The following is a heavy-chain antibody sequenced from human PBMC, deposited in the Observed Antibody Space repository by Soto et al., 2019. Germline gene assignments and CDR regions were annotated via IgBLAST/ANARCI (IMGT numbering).Heavy chain of an antibody. V-gene: IGHV1-2*04. CDR3: ARQYDFWSGYRNTYYFDY. CDR1: GYTFTGYY. J-gene: IGHJ4*02. CDR2: INPNSGGT. Sequence: ASVKVSCKASGYTFTGYYMHWVRQAPGQGLEWMGWINPNSGGTNYAQKFQGWVTMTRDTSISTAYMELSRLRSDDTAVYYCARQYDFWSGYRNTYYFDYWGQGTLFTVAA. D-gene: IGHD3-3*01.